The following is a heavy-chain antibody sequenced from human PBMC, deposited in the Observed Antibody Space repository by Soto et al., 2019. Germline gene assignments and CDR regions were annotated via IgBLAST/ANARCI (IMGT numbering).Heavy chain of an antibody. CDR2: ISGSGGRT. CDR3: AKDSPWGDAPAGFFDC. CDR1: GFTFSSYA. Sequence: GGSLRLSCAASGFTFSSYAMSWVRQAPGKGLEWVSTISGSGGRTYYADSVKGRFTISRDNSKNTLYLQMISLRAEDTAVYYCAKDSPWGDAPAGFFDCWGQGTLVTVSS. V-gene: IGHV3-23*01. J-gene: IGHJ4*02. D-gene: IGHD2-21*02.